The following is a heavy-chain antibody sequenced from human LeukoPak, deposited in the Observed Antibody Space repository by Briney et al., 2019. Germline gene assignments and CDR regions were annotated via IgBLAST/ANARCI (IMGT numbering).Heavy chain of an antibody. D-gene: IGHD3-3*01. CDR2: IYYSGST. J-gene: IGHJ6*03. V-gene: IGHV4-39*07. CDR1: GGSISSSSYY. CDR3: AREAITIFGVAHYMDV. Sequence: SETLSLTCTVSGGSISSSSYYWGWIRQPPGKGLEWIGSIYYSGSTYYDPSLKSRVTISVDTSKNQFSLKLSSVTAADTAVYYCAREAITIFGVAHYMDVWGKGTTVTVSS.